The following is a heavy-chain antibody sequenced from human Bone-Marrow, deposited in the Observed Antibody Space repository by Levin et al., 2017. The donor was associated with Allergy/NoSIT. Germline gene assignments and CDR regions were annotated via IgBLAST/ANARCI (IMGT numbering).Heavy chain of an antibody. Sequence: PSETLSLTCTVSGGSISSGSYYWSWIRQPAGKGLEWIGRIYTSGSTNYNPSLKSRVTISVDTSKNQFSLKLSSVTAADTAVYYCARDYRAAGFYATWRDAFDIWGQGTMVTVSS. CDR1: GGSISSGSYY. V-gene: IGHV4-61*02. D-gene: IGHD6-13*01. J-gene: IGHJ3*02. CDR2: IYTSGST. CDR3: ARDYRAAGFYATWRDAFDI.